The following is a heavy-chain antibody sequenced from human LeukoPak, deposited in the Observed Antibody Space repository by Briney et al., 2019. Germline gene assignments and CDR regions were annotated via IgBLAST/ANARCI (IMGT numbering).Heavy chain of an antibody. CDR1: GFTFNRYA. J-gene: IGHJ4*02. D-gene: IGHD6-19*01. V-gene: IGHV3-23*01. CDR2: ITGSGTST. Sequence: PGGSLRLSCAASGFTFNRYAMSWVRQAPGKGLEWVSAITGSGTSTYYADSVKGRFTISRDNSKSTLNLQMNSLRAEDTAVYYCAKDQGSAYWGQGTLVTVSS. CDR3: AKDQGSAY.